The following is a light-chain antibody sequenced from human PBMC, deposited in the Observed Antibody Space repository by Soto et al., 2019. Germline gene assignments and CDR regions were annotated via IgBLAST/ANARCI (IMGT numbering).Light chain of an antibody. Sequence: QSVLTQPPSVSAAPGQKVTISCSGSSSNIRNNYVSWYQQLPGTAPKLLIYENNKRPSGIPDRFSGSKSGTSATLGITGLQTGDEADYYCGTWDSSLSAGVFGGGTQLTVL. CDR1: SSNIRNNY. V-gene: IGLV1-51*02. J-gene: IGLJ2*01. CDR2: ENN. CDR3: GTWDSSLSAGV.